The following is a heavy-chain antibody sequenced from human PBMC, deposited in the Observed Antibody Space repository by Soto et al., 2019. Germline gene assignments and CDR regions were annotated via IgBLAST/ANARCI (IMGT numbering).Heavy chain of an antibody. CDR3: ARGGRIAARRNYFDY. D-gene: IGHD6-6*01. V-gene: IGHV3-33*01. J-gene: IGHJ4*02. CDR2: ILYDGSNK. CDR1: GFTFSSYG. Sequence: GALRLSCAASGFTFSSYGMHWVRQAPGKGLEWVAVILYDGSNKYYADSVKGRFTISRDNSKNTLYLQMNSLRAEDTAVYYCARGGRIAARRNYFDYWGQGTLVTVSS.